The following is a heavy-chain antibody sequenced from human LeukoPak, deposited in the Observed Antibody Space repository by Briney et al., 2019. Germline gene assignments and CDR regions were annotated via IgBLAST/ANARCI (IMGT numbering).Heavy chain of an antibody. J-gene: IGHJ6*02. D-gene: IGHD4-11*01. CDR3: ARDRYSNAYYYYYGMDV. CDR1: GGSFSGYY. CDR2: INHSGST. V-gene: IGHV4-34*01. Sequence: PSETLSLTCAVYGGSFSGYYWSWIRQPPGKGLEWIGEINHSGSTNYNPSLKSRVTMSVDTSKNQFSLKLSSVTAADTAVYYCARDRYSNAYYYYYGMDVWGQGTTVTVSS.